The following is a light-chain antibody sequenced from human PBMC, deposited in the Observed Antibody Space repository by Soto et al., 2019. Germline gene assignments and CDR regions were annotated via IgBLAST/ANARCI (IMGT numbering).Light chain of an antibody. V-gene: IGLV1-40*01. CDR1: SSNIGAGYD. Sequence: QLVLTQPPSVSGAPGQRVTISCTGSSSNIGAGYDVHWYQQLPGTAPKLLIYGNNNRPSRVPDRFSGSKSGTSASLAITRLRAEDEADYYCQSYDGTLSGWVFGGGTQLTVL. CDR2: GNN. CDR3: QSYDGTLSGWV. J-gene: IGLJ2*01.